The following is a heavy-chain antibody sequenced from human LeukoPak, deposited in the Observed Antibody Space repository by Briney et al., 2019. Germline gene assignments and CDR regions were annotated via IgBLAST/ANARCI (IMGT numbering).Heavy chain of an antibody. CDR2: IWYDGSNK. Sequence: GGSLRLSCAASGFTFSSYGMHWVRQAPGKGLEWVAVIWYDGSNKYYADSVEGRFTISRDNSKNTLYLQMNGLRAEDTAVYYCARESSRMVRGVKKNHCFDYWGQGTLVTVSS. D-gene: IGHD3-10*01. V-gene: IGHV3-33*01. J-gene: IGHJ4*02. CDR3: ARESSRMVRGVKKNHCFDY. CDR1: GFTFSSYG.